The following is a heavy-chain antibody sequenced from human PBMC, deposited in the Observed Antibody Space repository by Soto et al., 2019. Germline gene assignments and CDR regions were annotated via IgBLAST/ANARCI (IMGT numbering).Heavy chain of an antibody. CDR3: ARDYYVMDV. J-gene: IGHJ6*02. CDR2: TYQSGSA. V-gene: IGHV4-30-2*06. CDR1: GGSISSGGYS. Sequence: TSETLSLTCTVSGGSISSGGYSWTWIRQSPGKGLEWIGYTYQSGSAYYNPSLKSRVTISVDRSKNQFSLNLTSVTAADTAVYYCARDYYVMDVWGQGTTVTVSS.